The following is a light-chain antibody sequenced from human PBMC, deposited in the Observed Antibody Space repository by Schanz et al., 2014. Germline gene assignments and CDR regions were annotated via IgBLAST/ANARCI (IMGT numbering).Light chain of an antibody. CDR2: EVS. CDR1: SSDVGGYDY. CDR3: CSYAGSTTYWL. V-gene: IGLV2-8*01. Sequence: QSALTQPPSASGSPGQSVTISCTGTSSDVGGYDYVSWHQHHPGKAPKLMIYEVSKRPSGVPDRFSGSKSGNTASLTVSGLQAEDEADYYCCSYAGSTTYWLFGGGTKLTVL. J-gene: IGLJ3*02.